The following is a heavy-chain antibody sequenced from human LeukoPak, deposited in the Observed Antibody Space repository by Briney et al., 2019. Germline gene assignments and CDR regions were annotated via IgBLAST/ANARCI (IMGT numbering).Heavy chain of an antibody. D-gene: IGHD6-13*01. J-gene: IGHJ3*02. Sequence: SETLSLTCTVSGGSISSYYWSWIRQPPGKGLEWIGYIYYSGSTNYNPSLKSRVTISVDPSKNQFSLKLSSVTAADTAVYYCARQHYPSMAAADAFDIWGQGTMVTVSS. CDR2: IYYSGST. V-gene: IGHV4-59*08. CDR1: GGSISSYY. CDR3: ARQHYPSMAAADAFDI.